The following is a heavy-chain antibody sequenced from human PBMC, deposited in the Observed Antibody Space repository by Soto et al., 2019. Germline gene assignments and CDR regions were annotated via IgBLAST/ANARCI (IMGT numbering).Heavy chain of an antibody. CDR3: AKVPNRMVYAARLDY. V-gene: IGHV3-23*01. CDR1: GFTFSSYA. CDR2: ISGSGGST. Sequence: PGGSLRLSCAASGFTFSSYAMSWVRQAPGKGLEWVSAISGSGGSTYYADSVKGRFTISRDNSKNTLYLQMNSLRAEDTAVYYCAKVPNRMVYAARLDYGGQGTLVTVSS. D-gene: IGHD2-8*01. J-gene: IGHJ4*02.